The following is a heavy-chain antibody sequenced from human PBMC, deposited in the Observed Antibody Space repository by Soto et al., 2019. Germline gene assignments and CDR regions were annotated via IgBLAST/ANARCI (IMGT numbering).Heavy chain of an antibody. V-gene: IGHV3-23*01. D-gene: IGHD6-19*01. CDR1: GFTFSSYA. Sequence: GGSLRLSCAASGFTFSSYAMSWVRQAPGKGLEWVSAISGSGGSTYYADSVKGRFTISRDNSKNTLYLQMNSLRAEDTAVYYCAKDRKGAGTYYYYGMDVWGQGTMVTVSS. J-gene: IGHJ6*02. CDR2: ISGSGGST. CDR3: AKDRKGAGTYYYYGMDV.